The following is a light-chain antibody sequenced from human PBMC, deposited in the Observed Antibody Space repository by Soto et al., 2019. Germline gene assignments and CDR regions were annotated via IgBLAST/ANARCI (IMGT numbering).Light chain of an antibody. CDR1: SSDVGTYKY. CDR2: EVS. Sequence: QSVLTQPASVSGSPGQSITIFCTGTSSDVGTYKYVSWYQQHPGKAPKLMIYEVSNRPSGVSNRFSGSKSGNTASLTISGLQAEDEADYYCSSYTSRSTPVFGGGTKVPVL. J-gene: IGLJ2*01. V-gene: IGLV2-14*03. CDR3: SSYTSRSTPV.